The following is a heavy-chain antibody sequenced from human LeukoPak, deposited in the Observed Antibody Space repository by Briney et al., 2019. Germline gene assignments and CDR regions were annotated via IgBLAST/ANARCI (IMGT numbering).Heavy chain of an antibody. Sequence: GGSLRLSCAASGFTFSDHYMDWVRQAPGKGLEWVGRSRNKANSYTTEYAESVKGRFTISRDDSKNSLYLQMNSLKCEDTAVYYCAREWDSGSYYLGYFDYWGQGTLVTVSS. CDR2: SRNKANSYTT. CDR1: GFTFSDHY. D-gene: IGHD1-26*01. CDR3: AREWDSGSYYLGYFDY. V-gene: IGHV3-72*01. J-gene: IGHJ4*02.